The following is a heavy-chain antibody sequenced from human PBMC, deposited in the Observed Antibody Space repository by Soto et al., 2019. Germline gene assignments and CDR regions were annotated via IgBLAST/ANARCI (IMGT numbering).Heavy chain of an antibody. V-gene: IGHV1-69*01. Sequence: QVQLVQSGAEVKKPGSSVKVSCKASGGTFSSYAISWVRQAPGQGLEWMGGIIPIFGTANYAQKFQGRVTITADESTGTADMELSSLRSEDTAVYYCARWEDDDTYDFWSGSGFDYWGQGTLVTVSS. CDR3: ARWEDDDTYDFWSGSGFDY. CDR2: IIPIFGTA. D-gene: IGHD3-3*01. CDR1: GGTFSSYA. J-gene: IGHJ4*02.